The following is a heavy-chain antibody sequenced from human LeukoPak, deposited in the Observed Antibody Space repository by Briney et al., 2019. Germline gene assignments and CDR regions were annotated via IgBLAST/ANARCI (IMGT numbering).Heavy chain of an antibody. V-gene: IGHV3-33*01. J-gene: IGHJ4*02. CDR3: ARDLEIGSSSYYFDH. D-gene: IGHD1-1*01. Sequence: GGPLRLSCAASGFTFSSYGMHWVCQAPGKGLEWVAIIWYDGSNTYYVDSVRGRFTISRDNSKNTLYLQVNSLRAEDTAMYYCARDLEIGSSSYYFDHWGQGTLVTVSS. CDR1: GFTFSSYG. CDR2: IWYDGSNT.